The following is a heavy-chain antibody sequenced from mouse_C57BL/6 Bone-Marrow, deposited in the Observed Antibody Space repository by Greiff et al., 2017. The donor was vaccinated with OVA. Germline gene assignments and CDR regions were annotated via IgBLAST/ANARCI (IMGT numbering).Heavy chain of an antibody. V-gene: IGHV1-55*01. CDR3: ASESYFDY. CDR1: FYTFPSSW. D-gene: IGHD6-2*01. CDR2: IYPGSGST. Sequence: QVQLQQPGAALVTPGASVQMSFKASFYTFPSSWLPWVQPRPGPGLDWIGDIYPGSGSTNYNEKFKSTATLTVDTSSSTAYMQLSSLTSEDSAVYYCASESYFDYWGQGTTLTVSS. J-gene: IGHJ2*01.